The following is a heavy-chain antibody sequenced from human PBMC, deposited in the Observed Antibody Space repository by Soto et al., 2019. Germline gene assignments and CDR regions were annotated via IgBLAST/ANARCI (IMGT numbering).Heavy chain of an antibody. CDR3: AREGVAPDHYDSMDV. V-gene: IGHV1-18*01. D-gene: IGHD5-12*01. Sequence: QVQLVQSGAEVKKPGASVKVSCKASGYTFTRSGISWVRQAPGQGPEWMGWISSYNGDTNYAQTFQGRDTMTTDTSTSTAYSELRSLRFAATAVYYCAREGVAPDHYDSMDVWGQGTPVTVSS. CDR2: ISSYNGDT. CDR1: GYTFTRSG. J-gene: IGHJ6*02.